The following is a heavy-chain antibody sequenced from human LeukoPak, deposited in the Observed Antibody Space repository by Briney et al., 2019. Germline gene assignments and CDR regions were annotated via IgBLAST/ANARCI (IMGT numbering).Heavy chain of an antibody. Sequence: SETLSLTCTVSGGSISSYHWSWIRQPPGKGLEWIGYIYYSGNTNYNPSLKSRVTISADTSTNQFSLKLSSATAADTAVYYCARVRTGEFSFDYWGQGTLVTVSS. CDR2: IYYSGNT. J-gene: IGHJ4*02. CDR3: ARVRTGEFSFDY. V-gene: IGHV4-59*01. CDR1: GGSISSYH. D-gene: IGHD3/OR15-3a*01.